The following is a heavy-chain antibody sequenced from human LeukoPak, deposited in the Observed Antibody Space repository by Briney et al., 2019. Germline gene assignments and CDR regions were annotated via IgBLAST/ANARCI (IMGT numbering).Heavy chain of an antibody. J-gene: IGHJ4*02. V-gene: IGHV3-21*01. CDR2: ISSSSSYI. Sequence: GGPLRLSCAASGFTFDDYAMHWVRQAPGKGLEWVSSISSSSSYIYYADSVKGRFTISRDNAKNSLYLQMNSLRAEDTAVYYCARNINRYCSSTSCYPGDFDYWGQGTLVTVSS. D-gene: IGHD2-2*01. CDR1: GFTFDDYA. CDR3: ARNINRYCSSTSCYPGDFDY.